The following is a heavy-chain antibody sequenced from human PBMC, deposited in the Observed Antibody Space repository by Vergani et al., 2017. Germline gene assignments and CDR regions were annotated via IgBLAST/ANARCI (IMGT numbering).Heavy chain of an antibody. D-gene: IGHD3-9*01. CDR2: ISDNGGTT. CDR3: ARGGMTSYDILTGYLPHAFDF. J-gene: IGHJ3*01. CDR1: GFTFRNYA. V-gene: IGHV3-23*01. Sequence: EVQLLESGGGLAQPGGSLRLSCAASGFTFRNYAMTWVRQAPGKGLEWVSIISDNGGTTYYADSVKGRFTISRDNGKNSLYLQMNSLRAEDTAVYYCARGGMTSYDILTGYLPHAFDFWGQGTMVTVSS.